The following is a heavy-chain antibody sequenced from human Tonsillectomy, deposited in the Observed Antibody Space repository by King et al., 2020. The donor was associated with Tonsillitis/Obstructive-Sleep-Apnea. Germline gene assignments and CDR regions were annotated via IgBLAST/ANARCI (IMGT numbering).Heavy chain of an antibody. D-gene: IGHD3-3*01. CDR3: ASGITIFDY. CDR1: GYTFTTYG. J-gene: IGHJ4*02. Sequence: QLVQSGAEVKKPGASLKVSCKASGYTFTTYGITWVRQAPGQGLEWMGWVSGFNGNTHYAQKFQGRVTMTTDTSTSTAYMDLRSLRADDTAVYYCASGITIFDYWGQGTLVTVSS. V-gene: IGHV1-18*01. CDR2: VSGFNGNT.